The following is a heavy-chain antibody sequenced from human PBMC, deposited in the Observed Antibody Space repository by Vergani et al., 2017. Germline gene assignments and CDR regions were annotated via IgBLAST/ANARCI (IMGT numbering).Heavy chain of an antibody. D-gene: IGHD3-3*01. CDR3: ARGRITVFGVVIPRHNWFDP. CDR1: GGSFSGYY. V-gene: IGHV4-34*01. CDR2: INHSGST. J-gene: IGHJ5*02. Sequence: QVQLQQWGAGLLKPSETLSLTCAVYGGSFSGYYWSWIRQPPGKGLEWIGEINHSGSTNYNPSLKSRVTISVDTSKNQFSLKLSSVTAADTAVYFCARGRITVFGVVIPRHNWFDPWSQGTLVTVSS.